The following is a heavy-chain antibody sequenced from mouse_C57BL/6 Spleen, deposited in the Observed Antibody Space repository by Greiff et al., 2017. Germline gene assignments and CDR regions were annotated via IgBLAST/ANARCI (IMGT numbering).Heavy chain of an antibody. Sequence: EVQLVESGGGLVKPGGSLKLSCAASGFTFSDYGMHWVRQAPEKGLEWVAYISSGSSTIYYADTVKGRFTISRDNATNTLFLQMTSLRSEDTAMFYCARGAYYSNRDWYFDVWGTGTTVTVSS. CDR2: ISSGSSTI. CDR1: GFTFSDYG. CDR3: ARGAYYSNRDWYFDV. D-gene: IGHD2-5*01. J-gene: IGHJ1*03. V-gene: IGHV5-17*01.